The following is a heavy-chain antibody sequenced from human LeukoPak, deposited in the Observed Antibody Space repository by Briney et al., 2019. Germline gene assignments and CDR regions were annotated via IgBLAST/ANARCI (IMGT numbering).Heavy chain of an antibody. V-gene: IGHV2-70*11. Sequence: QTLSLTCTFSGFSLSTSGMCVSWIRQPPGKALEWLARIDWDDDKYYSTSLKTRLTISKDTSKNQVVLTMTNMDPVDAATYYCARIAYDILTGYQYYFDYWGQGTLVTVSS. J-gene: IGHJ4*02. CDR2: IDWDDDK. D-gene: IGHD3-9*01. CDR3: ARIAYDILTGYQYYFDY. CDR1: GFSLSTSGMC.